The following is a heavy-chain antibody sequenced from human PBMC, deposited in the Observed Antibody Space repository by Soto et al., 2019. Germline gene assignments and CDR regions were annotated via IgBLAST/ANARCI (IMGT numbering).Heavy chain of an antibody. D-gene: IGHD2-2*01. V-gene: IGHV4-39*01. CDR2: IYYSGST. CDR1: GGSISSSSYY. CDR3: ARGIVVVPAAQGYWFDP. J-gene: IGHJ5*02. Sequence: PSETLSLTCTVSGGSISSSSYYWGWIRQPPGKGLEWIGSIYYSGSTYYNPSLKSRVTISVDTSKNQLSLKLSSVTAADTAVYYCARGIVVVPAAQGYWFDPWGQGTLVTVSS.